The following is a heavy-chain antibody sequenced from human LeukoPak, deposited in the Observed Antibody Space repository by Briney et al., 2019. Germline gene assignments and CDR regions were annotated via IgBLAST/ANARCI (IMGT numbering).Heavy chain of an antibody. CDR2: IISGGEST. CDR3: AKDRVTAAGYYFDY. D-gene: IGHD6-13*01. Sequence: GGSLTLSCAASGFTFSGYAMAWVRQAPGKGLEWVSSIISGGESTFYADSVKGRFTISRDNSKNTLYLQMTSLRAEDTAVYYCAKDRVTAAGYYFDYWGQGTLVTVSS. V-gene: IGHV3-23*01. J-gene: IGHJ4*02. CDR1: GFTFSGYA.